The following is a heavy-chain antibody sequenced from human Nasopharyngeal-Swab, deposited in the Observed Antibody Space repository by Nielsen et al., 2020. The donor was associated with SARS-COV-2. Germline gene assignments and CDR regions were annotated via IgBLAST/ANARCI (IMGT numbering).Heavy chain of an antibody. CDR3: ARDSVSGYGHGY. D-gene: IGHD5-12*01. V-gene: IGHV3-53*01. Sequence: VGQATGKGLEWVSVIYSGGSTYYADSVKGRFTISRDNSKNTLYLQMSSLRAENTAVYYCARDSVSGYGHGYWGQGTLVTVSS. J-gene: IGHJ4*02. CDR2: IYSGGST.